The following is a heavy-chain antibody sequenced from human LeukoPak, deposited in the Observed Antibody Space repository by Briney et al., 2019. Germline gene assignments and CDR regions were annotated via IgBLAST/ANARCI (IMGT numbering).Heavy chain of an antibody. J-gene: IGHJ3*02. D-gene: IGHD3-22*01. CDR1: GGSISNYY. CDR3: ARHVDYYDSSGYNWYAFDI. Sequence: PSETLSLTCTVSGGSISNYYWSWIRQPPGKGLEWIGYIYNSGSTNYNPSLKSRVTISVDTSKNQFSLKLSSVTAADTAVYYCARHVDYYDSSGYNWYAFDIWGQGTMVTVSS. CDR2: IYNSGST. V-gene: IGHV4-59*08.